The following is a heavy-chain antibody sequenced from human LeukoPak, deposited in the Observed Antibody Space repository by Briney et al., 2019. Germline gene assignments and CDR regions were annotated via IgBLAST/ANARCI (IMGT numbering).Heavy chain of an antibody. CDR3: ARGVYYDSSGHSTELDY. CDR2: IYHSGST. Sequence: PSQTLSLTCAVSGGSISSGGYSWSWIRQPPGKGLEWIGYIYHSGSTYYNPSHKSRVTISVDRSKNQFSLKLSSVTAADTAVYYCARGVYYDSSGHSTELDYWGQGTLVTVSS. J-gene: IGHJ4*02. CDR1: GGSISSGGYS. V-gene: IGHV4-30-2*01. D-gene: IGHD3-22*01.